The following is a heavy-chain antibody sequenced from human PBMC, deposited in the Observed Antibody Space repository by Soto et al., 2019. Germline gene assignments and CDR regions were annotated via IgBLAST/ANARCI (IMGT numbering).Heavy chain of an antibody. Sequence: QVQLVESGGGVVQPGRSLRLSCAASGFTFSSYGMHWVRQAPGKGLEWVAVISYDGSNKYYADSVKGRFTISRDNSKNTLYLQMNSLRAEDTAVYYCAKDDRGPAVTHIIDYWGQGTVVTVSS. D-gene: IGHD4-17*01. J-gene: IGHJ4*02. CDR2: ISYDGSNK. CDR3: AKDDRGPAVTHIIDY. CDR1: GFTFSSYG. V-gene: IGHV3-30*18.